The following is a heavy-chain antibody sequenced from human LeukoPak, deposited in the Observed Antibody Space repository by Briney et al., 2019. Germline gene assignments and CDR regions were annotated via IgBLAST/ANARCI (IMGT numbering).Heavy chain of an antibody. CDR3: ARSRYSGYLVDY. Sequence: PGGSLRLSCAASGFTFSSYSMNWVRQAPGKGLEWVSSISSSSSYIYYADSVKGRFTISRDNAKNSLYLQMSSLRAEDTAVYYCARSRYSGYLVDYWGQGTLVTVSS. CDR1: GFTFSSYS. D-gene: IGHD5-12*01. J-gene: IGHJ4*02. CDR2: ISSSSSYI. V-gene: IGHV3-21*01.